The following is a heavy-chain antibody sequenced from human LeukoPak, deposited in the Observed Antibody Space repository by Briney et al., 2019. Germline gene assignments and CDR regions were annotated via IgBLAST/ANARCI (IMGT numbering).Heavy chain of an antibody. V-gene: IGHV4-34*01. J-gene: IGHJ4*02. Sequence: KPSEALSLTCAVYGGSVSGYYWSWIRQPPWKGLELIGEINHSGSTNYNPSLKSRVTISVDTSKNQFSLQLSSVTAADTAVYYCARKYRGTAMVRGGFDYWGQGTLVTVSS. CDR2: INHSGST. D-gene: IGHD5-18*01. CDR3: ARKYRGTAMVRGGFDY. CDR1: GGSVSGYY.